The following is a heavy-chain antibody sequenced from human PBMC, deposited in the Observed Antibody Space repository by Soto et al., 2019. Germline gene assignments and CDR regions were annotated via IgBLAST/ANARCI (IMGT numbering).Heavy chain of an antibody. J-gene: IGHJ3*02. D-gene: IGHD3-3*01. CDR2: INHSGST. Sequence: LSPSETLSLTCAVYGGSFSGYYWSWIRQPPGKGLEWIGEINHSGSTNYNPSLKSRVTISVDTSKNQFSLKLSSVTAADTAVYYCKIFGVVTHDAFDIWGQGTMVTVSS. CDR1: GGSFSGYY. CDR3: KIFGVVTHDAFDI. V-gene: IGHV4-34*01.